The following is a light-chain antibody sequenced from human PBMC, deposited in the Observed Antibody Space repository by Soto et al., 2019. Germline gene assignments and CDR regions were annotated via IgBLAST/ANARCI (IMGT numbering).Light chain of an antibody. CDR1: SSDVGDYIY. Sequence: QSALTQPRSVSGSPGQSVTISCTGASSDVGDYIYVSWYQHHPGKAPKLLIYDVSNRPSGVPDRFSGSKSGTTASLTISGLQAEDEADYYCCSYVGGYVFGTGTKLTVL. CDR3: CSYVGGYV. CDR2: DVS. V-gene: IGLV2-11*01. J-gene: IGLJ1*01.